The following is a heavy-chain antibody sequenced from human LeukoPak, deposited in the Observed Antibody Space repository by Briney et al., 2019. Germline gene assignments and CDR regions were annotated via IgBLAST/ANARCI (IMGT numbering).Heavy chain of an antibody. Sequence: SETLSLTCTVSGGSISSYYWSWIRQPPGKGLEWIGYIYYSGSTNYNPSLKSRVTISVDTSKNQFSLKLSSVTAADTAVYYWARGVDRAYYYGSGRNYFDYWGQGTLVTVSS. CDR3: ARGVDRAYYYGSGRNYFDY. D-gene: IGHD3-10*01. CDR1: GGSISSYY. V-gene: IGHV4-59*01. CDR2: IYYSGST. J-gene: IGHJ4*02.